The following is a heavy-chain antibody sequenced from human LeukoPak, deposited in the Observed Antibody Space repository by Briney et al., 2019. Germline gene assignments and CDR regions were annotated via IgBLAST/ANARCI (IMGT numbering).Heavy chain of an antibody. CDR2: ISSSSTI. V-gene: IGHV3-48*01. J-gene: IGHJ4*02. CDR1: GLTFSVYA. Sequence: GGSLRLSCADSGLTFSVYAMNWVRQAPGKGLEWVSYISSSSTIYYADSVKGRFTISSDNARNSLYLQMNSLRAEDTAVYYCARDKLGIDYWGQGTLVTVSS. D-gene: IGHD7-27*01. CDR3: ARDKLGIDY.